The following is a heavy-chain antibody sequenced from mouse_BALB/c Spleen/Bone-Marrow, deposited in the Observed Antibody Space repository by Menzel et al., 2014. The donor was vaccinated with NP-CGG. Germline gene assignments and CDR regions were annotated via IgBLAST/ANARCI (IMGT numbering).Heavy chain of an antibody. CDR3: ARSLYDYDAVDY. V-gene: IGHV5-9-3*01. D-gene: IGHD1-1*01. CDR2: ISSGGSYT. Sequence: EVQLQQSGGGLVKPGGSLKLSCAASGFTFSSYAMSWVRQTPEKRLEWVATISSGGSYTYYADSGKGRLTISRDNAKNTLYLQMSSPRSEDTAMYFCARSLYDYDAVDYWGQGTSVTVSS. J-gene: IGHJ4*01. CDR1: GFTFSSYA.